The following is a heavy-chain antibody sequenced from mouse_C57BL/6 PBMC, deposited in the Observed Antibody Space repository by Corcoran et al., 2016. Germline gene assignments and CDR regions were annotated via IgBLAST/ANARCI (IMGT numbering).Heavy chain of an antibody. D-gene: IGHD4-1*01. Sequence: EVQLQQSGPELVKPGASVKISCKASGYTFTDYYMNWVKQSHGKSLEWIGDINPNNGGTSYNQKFKGKATLTVDKSSSTAYMELRSLTPEDSAVYYCARSLTAWFAYWGQGTLVTVSA. CDR3: ARSLTAWFAY. V-gene: IGHV1-26*01. CDR2: INPNNGGT. J-gene: IGHJ3*01. CDR1: GYTFTDYY.